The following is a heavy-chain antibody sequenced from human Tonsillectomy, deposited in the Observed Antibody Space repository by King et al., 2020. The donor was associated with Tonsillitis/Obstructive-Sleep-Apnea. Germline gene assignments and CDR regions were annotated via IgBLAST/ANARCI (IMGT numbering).Heavy chain of an antibody. Sequence: VQLVESGGGLVQPGGFLRLSCEASGFTFSNYWMHWVRQAPGEGLVWVSRINSDGSSRSYVDSVKGRFIISRDNAKNTLYLQMNSLRGEDTAVYFCARVNDEWGSDAFEIWGRGTMVTVSS. CDR1: GFTFSNYW. V-gene: IGHV3-74*01. J-gene: IGHJ3*02. CDR2: INSDGSSR. CDR3: ARVNDEWGSDAFEI. D-gene: IGHD2-15*01.